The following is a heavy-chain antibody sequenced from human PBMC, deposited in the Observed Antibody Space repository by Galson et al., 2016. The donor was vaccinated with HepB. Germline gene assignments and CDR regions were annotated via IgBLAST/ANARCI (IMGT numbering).Heavy chain of an antibody. Sequence: LSLTCSVSGGSISSGAYYWSWIRQHPGKGLEWIGYISFSGSTPYKPSLKSRVTISADTSKMQFSLQLTSVTDADTAVYYCARDRGYCSRTSCYDHFTLDYWGQGILVTVSS. CDR1: GGSISSGAYY. D-gene: IGHD2-2*01. CDR2: ISFSGST. V-gene: IGHV4-31*03. CDR3: ARDRGYCSRTSCYDHFTLDY. J-gene: IGHJ4*02.